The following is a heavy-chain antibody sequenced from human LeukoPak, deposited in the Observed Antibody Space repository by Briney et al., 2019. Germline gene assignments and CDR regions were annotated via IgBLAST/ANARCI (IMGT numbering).Heavy chain of an antibody. V-gene: IGHV3-7*01. Sequence: PGESLKISCAASGFTFSSYWMSWVRQAPGKGLEWVANIKQDGSEKYYVDSVKGRFTISRDNAKNSLYLQVNSLRAEDTAVYYCAREDYYDSSGSHYWGQGTLVTVSS. J-gene: IGHJ4*02. CDR2: IKQDGSEK. CDR1: GFTFSSYW. CDR3: AREDYYDSSGSHY. D-gene: IGHD3-22*01.